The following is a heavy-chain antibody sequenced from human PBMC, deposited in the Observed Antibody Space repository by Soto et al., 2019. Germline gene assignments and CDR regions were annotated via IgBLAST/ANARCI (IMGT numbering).Heavy chain of an antibody. D-gene: IGHD3-9*01. J-gene: IGHJ4*02. V-gene: IGHV4-39*01. Sequence: SETLSLTCAFSGFAISGRSNYWGWIRQPPGKGLEYIGSIYSGGSTYYNPSLKSRVTLSVDATQNQFSLRLTSVTAADTAVYYCARRHSATWLFDYWGLGTLVTVSS. CDR2: IYSGGST. CDR1: GFAISGRSNY. CDR3: ARRHSATWLFDY.